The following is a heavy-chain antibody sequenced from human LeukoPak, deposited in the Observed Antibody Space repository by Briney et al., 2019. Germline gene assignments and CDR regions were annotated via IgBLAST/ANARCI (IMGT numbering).Heavy chain of an antibody. CDR3: ARGLADAFDI. J-gene: IGHJ3*02. V-gene: IGHV3-21*01. CDR2: ISSSSSYI. Sequence: GGSLRLSCAASGFTLSSYSMNWVRQAPGKGLEWVSSISSSSSYIYYADSVKGRFTISRDNAKNSLYLQMNSLRAEDTAVYYCARGLADAFDIWGQGTMVTVSS. CDR1: GFTLSSYS.